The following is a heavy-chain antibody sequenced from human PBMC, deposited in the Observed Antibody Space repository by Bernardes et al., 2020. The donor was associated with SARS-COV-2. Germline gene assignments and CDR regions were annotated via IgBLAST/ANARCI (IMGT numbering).Heavy chain of an antibody. CDR3: ARGVITHRGIDY. D-gene: IGHD3-22*01. Sequence: SETLSLTCTVSGGSISSYYWSWIRQPPGKGLEWIGYIYYSGSTNYNPSLKSRVTISVDTSKNQFSLKLSSVTAADTAVYYCARGVITHRGIDYWGQGTLVTVSS. J-gene: IGHJ4*02. CDR1: GGSISSYY. CDR2: IYYSGST. V-gene: IGHV4-59*08.